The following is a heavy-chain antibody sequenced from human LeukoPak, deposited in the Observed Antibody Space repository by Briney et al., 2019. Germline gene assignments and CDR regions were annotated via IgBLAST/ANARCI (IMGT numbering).Heavy chain of an antibody. D-gene: IGHD5-12*01. CDR2: ISSSSSYI. CDR1: GFTFSSYS. J-gene: IGHJ4*02. V-gene: IGHV3-21*01. CDR3: AAVDNSLRLRVDY. Sequence: GGSLRLSCAASGFTFSSYSMNWVRQAPGKGLEWVSSISSSSSYIYYADSVKGRFTISRDNAKNSLYLQMNSLRAEDTAVYYCAAVDNSLRLRVDYWGQGTLVTVSS.